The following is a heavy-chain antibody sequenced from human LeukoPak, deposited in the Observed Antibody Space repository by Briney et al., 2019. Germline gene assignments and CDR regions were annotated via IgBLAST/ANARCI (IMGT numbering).Heavy chain of an antibody. V-gene: IGHV3-7*01. Sequence: PGGSLRLSCAASGFTFGSHWMTWVRQAPGKGLGWVASIKQGGIEKYYVDSVKGRFTISRDNSKNTLYLQMNSLRAEDTAVYYCARGLVMGPDYWGQGTLVTVSS. CDR2: IKQGGIEK. CDR1: GFTFGSHW. J-gene: IGHJ4*02. D-gene: IGHD2-8*01. CDR3: ARGLVMGPDY.